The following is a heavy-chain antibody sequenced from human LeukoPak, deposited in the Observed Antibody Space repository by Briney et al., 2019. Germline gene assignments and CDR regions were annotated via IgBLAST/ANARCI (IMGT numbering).Heavy chain of an antibody. D-gene: IGHD3-10*01. J-gene: IGHJ4*02. CDR3: ATDSAGRVTMVRGPLDY. CDR1: GFTFSSYG. CDR2: ISYDGSNK. V-gene: IGHV3-30*03. Sequence: GRSLRLSCAASGFTFSSYGMHWVRQAPGKGLEWVAVISYDGSNKYYVDSVKGRFTISRDNSKNTLYLQMNSLRAEDTAVYYCATDSAGRVTMVRGPLDYWGQGTLVTVSS.